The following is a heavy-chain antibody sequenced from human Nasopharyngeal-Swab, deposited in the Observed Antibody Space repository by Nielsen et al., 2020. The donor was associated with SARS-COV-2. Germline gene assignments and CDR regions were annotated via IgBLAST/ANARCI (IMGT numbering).Heavy chain of an antibody. J-gene: IGHJ6*02. CDR2: IWYDGSNK. D-gene: IGHD6-19*01. Sequence: VRQAPGKGLEWVAVIWYDGSNKYYADSVKGRFTISRDNSKNTLYLQMNSLRAEDTAVYYCARGTCDSSGWRPSMDVWGQGTTVTVSS. CDR3: ARGTCDSSGWRPSMDV. V-gene: IGHV3-33*01.